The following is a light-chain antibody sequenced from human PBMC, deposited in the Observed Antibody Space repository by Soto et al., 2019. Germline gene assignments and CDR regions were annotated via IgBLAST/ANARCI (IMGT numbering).Light chain of an antibody. Sequence: QSALTQPASVSESPGQSITISCNGSSSDVDVSTFVSWYRKHPGKAPELNIYEVSNRPSGVSNRVSGSKSGNTASLTISGLQAEAEADYYCSSYTTSHTLVFGGGTQLTVL. CDR1: SSDVDVSTF. V-gene: IGLV2-14*01. J-gene: IGLJ2*01. CDR2: EVS. CDR3: SSYTTSHTLV.